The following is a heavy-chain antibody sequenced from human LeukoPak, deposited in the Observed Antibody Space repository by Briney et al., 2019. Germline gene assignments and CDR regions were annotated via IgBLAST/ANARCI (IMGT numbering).Heavy chain of an antibody. V-gene: IGHV4-30-4*08. CDR3: ASTPDYYDSSSYSDY. J-gene: IGHJ4*02. CDR2: IYYSGST. D-gene: IGHD3-22*01. CDR1: GGSISSGDYY. Sequence: SQTLSLTCTVSGGSISSGDYYWSWIRQPPGKGLEWIGYIYYSGSTYYNPSLKSRVTISVDTSKNQFSLKLSSVTAADTTVYYCASTPDYYDSSSYSDYWGQGTLVTVSS.